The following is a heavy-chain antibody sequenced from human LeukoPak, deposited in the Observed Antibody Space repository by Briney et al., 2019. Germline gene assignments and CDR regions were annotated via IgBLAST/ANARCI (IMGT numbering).Heavy chain of an antibody. Sequence: SETLSLTYTVSGGSISSYYWSWIRQPPGKGLEWIGYIYYSGSTNYNPSLKSRVTISVDTSKNQFSLKLSSVTAADTAVYYCAREGGSRNFDYWGQGTLVTVSS. CDR3: AREGGSRNFDY. J-gene: IGHJ4*02. D-gene: IGHD1-26*01. CDR1: GGSISSYY. CDR2: IYYSGST. V-gene: IGHV4-59*01.